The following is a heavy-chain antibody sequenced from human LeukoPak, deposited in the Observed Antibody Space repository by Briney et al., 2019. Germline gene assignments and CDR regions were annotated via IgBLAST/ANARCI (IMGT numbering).Heavy chain of an antibody. Sequence: PSETLSLTCTVSGGSISSYYWSWIRQPPGKGLEWIGYIYYSGSTNYNPSLKSRVTISVDTSKNQFFLKLSSVTAADTAVYYCAREVVHAFDIWGQGTMVTVSS. J-gene: IGHJ3*02. CDR3: AREVVHAFDI. CDR1: GGSISSYY. D-gene: IGHD2-15*01. V-gene: IGHV4-59*01. CDR2: IYYSGST.